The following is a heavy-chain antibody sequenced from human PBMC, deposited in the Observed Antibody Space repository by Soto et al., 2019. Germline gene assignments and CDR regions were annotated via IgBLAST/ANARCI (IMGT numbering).Heavy chain of an antibody. CDR3: ASWGVLMVYAMDY. J-gene: IGHJ4*02. CDR2: ISYDGSNK. CDR1: GFTFSSYA. Sequence: GGSLRLSCAASGFTFSSYAMHWVRQAPGKGLEWVAVISYDGSNKYYADSVKGRFTISRDNSKNTLYLQMNSLRAEDTAGYYCASWGVLMVYAMDYWGQGTLVTVSS. D-gene: IGHD2-8*01. V-gene: IGHV3-30-3*01.